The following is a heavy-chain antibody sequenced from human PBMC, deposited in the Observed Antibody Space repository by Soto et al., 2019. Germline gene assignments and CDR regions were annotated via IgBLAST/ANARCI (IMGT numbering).Heavy chain of an antibody. Sequence: QITLKESGPTLVKPTQTLTLTCSFSGFSLRTTGVGVGWIRQPPGKALEWLAHIYWNDDKRYSPSLKTRFTIPKXXSKSPVVLPMTHTDPVDIATYYCAPSSGGTGDYGYWGQGALVTVS. V-gene: IGHV2-5*01. CDR1: GFSLRTTGVG. CDR3: APSSGGTGDYGY. CDR2: IYWNDDK. D-gene: IGHD3-9*01. J-gene: IGHJ4*02.